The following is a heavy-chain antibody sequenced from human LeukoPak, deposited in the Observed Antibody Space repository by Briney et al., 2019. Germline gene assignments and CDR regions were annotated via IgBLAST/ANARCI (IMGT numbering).Heavy chain of an antibody. V-gene: IGHV4-39*01. D-gene: IGHD3-22*01. J-gene: IGHJ4*02. CDR3: ARGFYYDSSGYFLSKYAPKNFDY. CDR2: IYYSGST. CDR1: Y. Sequence: YIDWVRQPPGKGLEWIGSIYYSGSTYYNPSLKSRVTISVDTSKNQFSLKLSSVTAADTAVYYCARGFYYDSSGYFLSKYAPKNFDYWGQGTLVTVSS.